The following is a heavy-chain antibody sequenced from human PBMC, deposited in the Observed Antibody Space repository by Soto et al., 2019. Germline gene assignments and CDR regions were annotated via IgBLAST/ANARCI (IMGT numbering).Heavy chain of an antibody. CDR3: ARNYGHAFDI. Sequence: QVQLQESGPGLVKPSETLSLTCTVSGGSISSYYWSWIRQPPGKGLEWIGYIYYSGSTNYNPSRKSRVTISVDTSKNQFSLKLSSVTAADTAVYYCARNYGHAFDIWGQGTMVTVSS. CDR2: IYYSGST. CDR1: GGSISSYY. V-gene: IGHV4-59*01. J-gene: IGHJ3*02. D-gene: IGHD1-7*01.